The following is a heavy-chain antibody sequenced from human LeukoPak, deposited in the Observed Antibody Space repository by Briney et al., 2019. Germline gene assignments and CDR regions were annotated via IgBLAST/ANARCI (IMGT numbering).Heavy chain of an antibody. CDR3: ARDVTAAFDY. V-gene: IGHV4-59*12. J-gene: IGHJ4*02. D-gene: IGHD6-13*01. CDR2: IYYSGST. CDR1: GGSTSSYY. Sequence: PSETLSLTCTVSGGSTSSYYWSWIRQPPGKGLEWIGYIYYSGSTNYNPSLKSRVTISVDTSKNQFSLKLSSVTAADTAVYYCARDVTAAFDYWGQGTLVTVSS.